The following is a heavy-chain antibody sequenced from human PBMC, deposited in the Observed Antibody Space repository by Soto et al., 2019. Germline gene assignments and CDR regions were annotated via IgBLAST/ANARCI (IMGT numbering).Heavy chain of an antibody. CDR1: GFTFRDYA. V-gene: IGHV3-23*01. D-gene: IGHD3-9*01. CDR3: AKGGAVYGLLTHDY. J-gene: IGHJ4*02. Sequence: EVQLLESGGGLEQPGGSLILSCAASGFTFRDYAMSWVRQAPGKGLEWVTTITGSGSNLYYSDSVKDRFAISRDNSKNTLYLQMDSLTAEDTAVYYCAKGGAVYGLLTHDYWGQGTLVTVSS. CDR2: ITGSGSNL.